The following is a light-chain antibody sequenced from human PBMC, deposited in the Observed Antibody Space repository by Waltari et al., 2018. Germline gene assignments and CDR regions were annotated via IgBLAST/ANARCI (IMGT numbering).Light chain of an antibody. Sequence: DIQMTQSPSSLSASVGDRVTITCRASQVISIYLAWYQQKPGKVPKLLIYAASTLQSVVPSRFSGSGSGTDFTLTISSLQPEDVATYYCQNYNSVPLTFGGGTKVEIK. CDR3: QNYNSVPLT. CDR2: AAS. CDR1: QVISIY. V-gene: IGKV1-27*01. J-gene: IGKJ4*01.